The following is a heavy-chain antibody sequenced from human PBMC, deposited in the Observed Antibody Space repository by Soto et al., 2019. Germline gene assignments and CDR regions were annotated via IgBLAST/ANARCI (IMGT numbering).Heavy chain of an antibody. CDR1: GSSISSEHY. J-gene: IGHJ4*02. D-gene: IGHD3-10*01. CDR3: ARVRKGGPMVREMLGFDN. V-gene: IGHV4-38-2*01. CDR2: MFHSGSI. Sequence: PSETLSLTCAVSGSSISSEHYWGWIRQAPGTGLDWLGSMFHSGSIYFNPSLKSRVTISIDTSKNQLSLRLRFVTAADTAVYYCARVRKGGPMVREMLGFDNWGQGIQVTVSS.